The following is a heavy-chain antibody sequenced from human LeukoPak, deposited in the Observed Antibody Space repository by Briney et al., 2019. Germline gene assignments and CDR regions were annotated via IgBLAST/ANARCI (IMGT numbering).Heavy chain of an antibody. CDR3: ASGGTVPAPYYYYGMDV. D-gene: IGHD2-2*01. CDR2: IIPILGIA. J-gene: IGHJ6*02. V-gene: IGHV1-69*04. CDR1: GGTFSSYA. Sequence: SVKVSCKASGGTFSSYAISWVRQAPGQGLEWMGRIIPILGIANYAQKFQGRVTITADKSTSTAYMELSSLRSEDTAVYYCASGGTVPAPYYYYGMDVWGQGTTVTVSS.